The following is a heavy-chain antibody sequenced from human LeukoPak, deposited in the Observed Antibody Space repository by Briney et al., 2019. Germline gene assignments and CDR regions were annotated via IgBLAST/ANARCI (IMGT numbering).Heavy chain of an antibody. V-gene: IGHV3-15*01. J-gene: IGHJ4*02. D-gene: IGHD3-22*01. CDR2: INSKSDVRKI. CDR3: TTVQSYYYDSSGYYIIDY. CDR1: GFTFSNAW. Sequence: GGSLRLSCAASGFTFSNAWMSWVRQAPGKGLEWLGRINSKSDVRKIDYAAPVKGRFTISRDDSKNSLYLQMNSLKTEDTAVYYCTTVQSYYYDSSGYYIIDYWGQGTLVTVSS.